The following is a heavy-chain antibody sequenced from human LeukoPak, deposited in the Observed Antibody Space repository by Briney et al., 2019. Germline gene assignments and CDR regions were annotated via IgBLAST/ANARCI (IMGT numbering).Heavy chain of an antibody. CDR1: GGSISSYY. D-gene: IGHD5-18*01. V-gene: IGHV4-59*08. CDR2: IYYSGST. Sequence: SETLSLTCTVSGGSISSYYWSWIRQPPGKGLEWIGYIYYSGSTNYNPSLKSRVTISVDTSKNQFSLKLSSVTAADTAVYYCARLSGYSYGYPDYWYFDLWGQGTLVTVSS. CDR3: ARLSGYSYGYPDYWYFDL. J-gene: IGHJ2*01.